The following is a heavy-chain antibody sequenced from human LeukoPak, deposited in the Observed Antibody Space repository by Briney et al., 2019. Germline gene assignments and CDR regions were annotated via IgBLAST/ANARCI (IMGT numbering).Heavy chain of an antibody. CDR2: ISYDGSNK. J-gene: IGHJ4*02. CDR3: ARAPYDSSGYYYESGYFDY. V-gene: IGHV3-30*03. CDR1: GFTLSSYS. D-gene: IGHD3-22*01. Sequence: GGSLRLSCAASGFTLSSYSMNWVRQAPGKGLEWVAVISYDGSNKYYADSVKGRFTISRDNSKNTLYLQMNSLRAEDTAVYYCARAPYDSSGYYYESGYFDYWGQGTLVTVSS.